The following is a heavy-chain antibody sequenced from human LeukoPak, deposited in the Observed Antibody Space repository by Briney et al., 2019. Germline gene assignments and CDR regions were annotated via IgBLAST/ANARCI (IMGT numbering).Heavy chain of an antibody. D-gene: IGHD5-12*01. CDR3: ARNSRVASTSGLNY. J-gene: IGHJ4*02. CDR1: GYTFTSYD. CDR2: ITPIFGEA. Sequence: SVKVSCKASGYTFTSYDINWVRQAPGQGLEWMGEITPIFGEAQNAEKFQGRVTITADEPTSTVYMELTSLRLDDTAMYYCARNSRVASTSGLNYWGQGTLVTVSS. V-gene: IGHV1-69*13.